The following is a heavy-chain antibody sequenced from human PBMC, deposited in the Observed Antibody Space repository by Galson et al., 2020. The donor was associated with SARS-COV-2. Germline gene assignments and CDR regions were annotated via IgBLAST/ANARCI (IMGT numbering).Heavy chain of an antibody. CDR3: TTDLLPVQQQLVGDWCPFQH. D-gene: IGHD6-13*01. J-gene: IGHJ1*01. CDR1: GFTFSSYG. V-gene: IGHV3-30*03. Sequence: GGSLRLSCAASGFTFSSYGMHWVRQAPGKGLEWVAVISYDGSNKYYADSVKGRFTISRDNSKNTLYLQMNSLRAEDTAVYYCTTDLLPVQQQLVGDWCPFQHWGQGTLVTVSS. CDR2: ISYDGSNK.